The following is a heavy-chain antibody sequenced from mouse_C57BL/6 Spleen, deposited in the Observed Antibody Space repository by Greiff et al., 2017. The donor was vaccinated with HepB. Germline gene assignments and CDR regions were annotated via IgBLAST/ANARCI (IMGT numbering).Heavy chain of an antibody. CDR1: GFSFNTYA. D-gene: IGHD1-1*02. V-gene: IGHV10-1*01. J-gene: IGHJ3*01. Sequence: EVQLVESGGGLVQPKGSLKLSCAASGFSFNTYAMNWVRQAPGKGLEWVARIRSKSNNYATYYADSVKDRFTISRDDSESMLYLQMNNLKTEDTAMYYCVRQGSYGQAWFAYWGQGTLVTVSA. CDR2: IRSKSNNYAT. CDR3: VRQGSYGQAWFAY.